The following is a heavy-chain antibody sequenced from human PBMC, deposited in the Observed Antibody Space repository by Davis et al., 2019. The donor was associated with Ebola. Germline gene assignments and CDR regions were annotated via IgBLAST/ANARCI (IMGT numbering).Heavy chain of an antibody. CDR3: ARHVLRFLEWSPRRGVVSRWFDP. J-gene: IGHJ5*02. D-gene: IGHD3-3*01. CDR1: GGSISSGGYS. V-gene: IGHV4-30-2*01. CDR2: IYHSGST. Sequence: MPSETLSLTCAVSGGSISSGGYSWSWIRQPPGKGLEWIGYIYHSGSTNYNPSLKSRVTISVDTSKNQFSLKLSSVTAADTAVYYCARHVLRFLEWSPRRGVVSRWFDPWGQGTLVTVSS.